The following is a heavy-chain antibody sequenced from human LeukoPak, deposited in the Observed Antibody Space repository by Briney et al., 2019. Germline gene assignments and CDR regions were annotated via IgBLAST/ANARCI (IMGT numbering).Heavy chain of an antibody. J-gene: IGHJ4*02. CDR3: ARHSYEYYYDTSCYNFDY. V-gene: IGHV4-39*01. D-gene: IGHD3-22*01. CDR2: IYYSGST. CDR1: GGSISSSSYY. Sequence: SETLSLTCTVSGGSISSSSYYWGWIRQPPGKGLEWIGSIYYSGSTYYNPSLKSRVTISVDTSKNQFSLKLSSVPAADTAVYYCARHSYEYYYDTSCYNFDYWGQGTLVTVSS.